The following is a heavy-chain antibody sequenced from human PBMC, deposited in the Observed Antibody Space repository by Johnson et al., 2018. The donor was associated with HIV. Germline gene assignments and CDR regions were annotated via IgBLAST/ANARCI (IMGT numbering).Heavy chain of an antibody. V-gene: IGHV3-64*01. D-gene: IGHD1-1*01. CDR1: GFTFSSYA. CDR3: ARRVEGRRSANDAFDI. CDR2: ISSNGGST. Sequence: MLLVESGGGLVQPGGSLRLSCAASGFTFSSYAMHWVRQAPGKGLEYVSAISSNGGSTYYANSVKGRFTISRDNSKNTLYLQMGSLRAEDMAVYYCARRVEGRRSANDAFDIWGQGTMVTVSS. J-gene: IGHJ3*02.